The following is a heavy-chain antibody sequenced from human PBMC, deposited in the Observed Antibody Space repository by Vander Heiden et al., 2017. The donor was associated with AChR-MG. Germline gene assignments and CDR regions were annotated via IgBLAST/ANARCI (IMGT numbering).Heavy chain of an antibody. CDR2: ISYDGSNE. Sequence: QVQLVESGGGVVQPGRSLRLSCVASGFTLSNYGMHWVRQAPGKGLDWVAVISYDGSNEYSAASVKGRVTVSRDNPKNTLYLQMNSLRAEDTAVYYCAKPRGLYCSGGSCYSFDYWGQGTLVTVSS. V-gene: IGHV3-30*18. J-gene: IGHJ4*02. D-gene: IGHD2-15*01. CDR1: GFTLSNYG. CDR3: AKPRGLYCSGGSCYSFDY.